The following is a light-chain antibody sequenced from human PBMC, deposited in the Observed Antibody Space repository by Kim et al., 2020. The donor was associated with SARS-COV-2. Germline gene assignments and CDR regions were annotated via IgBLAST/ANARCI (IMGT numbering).Light chain of an antibody. CDR3: QQISSYPRT. CDR2: AAS. CDR1: QGISSS. J-gene: IGKJ2*01. V-gene: IGKV1-9*01. Sequence: ESVGDTVTITCRASQGISSSLAWYQQRPGKAPNLLIYAASTLQSGVPSRFSGSGSGTDFTLTIRSLQPEDFATYYCQQISSYPRTFGQGTKLEI.